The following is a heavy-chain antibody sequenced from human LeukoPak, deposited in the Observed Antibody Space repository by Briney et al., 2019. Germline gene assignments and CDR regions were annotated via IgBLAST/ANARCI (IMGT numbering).Heavy chain of an antibody. J-gene: IGHJ6*03. V-gene: IGHV1-2*06. D-gene: IGHD6-19*01. CDR1: GYTFSDYY. CDR3: ARDADSSGWYEDRYFYYMDV. Sequence: GASVKVSCKAFGYTFSDYYMHWVRQAPGQGLEWMGRINPSRGGTNYAQKFQGSVTMITDTSFTTAYMELSRLRSGDTAVYYCARDADSSGWYEDRYFYYMDVWGKGTTVTVSS. CDR2: INPSRGGT.